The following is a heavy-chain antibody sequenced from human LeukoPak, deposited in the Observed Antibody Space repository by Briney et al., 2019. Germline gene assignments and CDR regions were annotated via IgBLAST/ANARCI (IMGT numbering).Heavy chain of an antibody. D-gene: IGHD3-16*01. Sequence: GASVKVSCKASGGTFSSYAISWVRQAPGQGLEWMGGIIPIFGTANYAQKFQGRVTITADESTSTAYMELSSLRSEDTAVYYCASKREGGGRESYWGQGTLVTVSS. V-gene: IGHV1-69*13. CDR1: GGTFSSYA. CDR2: IIPIFGTA. CDR3: ASKREGGGRESY. J-gene: IGHJ4*02.